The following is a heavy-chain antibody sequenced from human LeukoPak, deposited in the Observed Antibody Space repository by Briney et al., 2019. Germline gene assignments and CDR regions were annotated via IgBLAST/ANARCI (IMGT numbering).Heavy chain of an antibody. V-gene: IGHV3-21*01. CDR3: ATPGVAARDY. CDR1: GFTFSSYS. CDR2: ISSSSSYI. J-gene: IGHJ4*02. D-gene: IGHD6-6*01. Sequence: GGSLRLSCAASGFTFSSYSMNWVRQAPGKGLEWISSISSSSSYIYYADSVKGRFTISRDNAKNSLYLQMNSLRAEDTAVYYCATPGVAARDYWGQGTLVTVSS.